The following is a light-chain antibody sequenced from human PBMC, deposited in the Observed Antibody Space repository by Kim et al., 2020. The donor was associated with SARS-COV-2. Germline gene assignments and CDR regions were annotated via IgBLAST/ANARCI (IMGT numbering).Light chain of an antibody. Sequence: PGGGATLTCGSRRGVRNYLAWYQQKPGLSPRLLIYDATNRATGIPARFSGSGSGTDFTLTISSLEPEDFGVYYCQQRGNWPLVTFGPGTKVDIK. J-gene: IGKJ3*01. V-gene: IGKV3-11*01. CDR1: RGVRNY. CDR3: QQRGNWPLVT. CDR2: DAT.